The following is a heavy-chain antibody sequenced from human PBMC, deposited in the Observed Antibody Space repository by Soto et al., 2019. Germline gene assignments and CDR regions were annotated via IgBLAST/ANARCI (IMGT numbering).Heavy chain of an antibody. CDR1: GYTFTGYY. Sequence: ASVKVSCKAYGYTFTGYYMHWVRQAPGQGLEWMGWINSKSGGTNYAQKFQGRVTMTRDTSISTAYMELSRLRSDDTAVYYCARDTAGEAAADHWYFDLWGRGTLVTVSS. D-gene: IGHD6-13*01. J-gene: IGHJ2*01. CDR2: INSKSGGT. CDR3: ARDTAGEAAADHWYFDL. V-gene: IGHV1-2*02.